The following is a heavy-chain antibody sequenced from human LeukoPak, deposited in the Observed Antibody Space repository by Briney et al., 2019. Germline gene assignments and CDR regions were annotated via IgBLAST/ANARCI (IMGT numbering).Heavy chain of an antibody. CDR2: IISDGSST. Sequence: GGSLRLSCAVSGVTPSRSWMPRVRQAPGKGLVSVSRIISDGSSTTYADSVKGRFTISRDNAKNPLYQQMTRLSAADTAVYYCARDCDAWASYYSPLFDCWGQGTLVTVSS. V-gene: IGHV3-74*01. CDR1: GVTPSRSW. D-gene: IGHD3-10*01. CDR3: ARDCDAWASYYSPLFDC. J-gene: IGHJ4*02.